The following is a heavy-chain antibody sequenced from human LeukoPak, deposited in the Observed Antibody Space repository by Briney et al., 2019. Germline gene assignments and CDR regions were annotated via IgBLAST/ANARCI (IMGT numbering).Heavy chain of an antibody. CDR1: GGSISSGGYY. CDR2: IYYSGST. CDR3: ARDGAYCSGGSCYYYYYYGMDV. V-gene: IGHV4-31*03. D-gene: IGHD2-15*01. Sequence: SETLSLTCTVSGGSISSGGYYWSWIRQHPGKGLEWIGYIYYSGSTYYNPSLKSRVTISVDTSKNQFSLKLSSVTAADTAVYYCARDGAYCSGGSCYYYYYYGMDVWGQGTTVTVSS. J-gene: IGHJ6*02.